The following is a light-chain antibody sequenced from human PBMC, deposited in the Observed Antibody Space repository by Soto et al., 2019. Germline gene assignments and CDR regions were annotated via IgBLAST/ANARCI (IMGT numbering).Light chain of an antibody. Sequence: QSVLTQPRSVSGSPGQSVTISCTGTSSDVGGYNYVSWCQQHPGKAPKLMIYDVSKRPSGVPDRFSGSKSGNTASLTISGLQAEDEADYYCCSYASSYSWVFGGGTKLTVL. V-gene: IGLV2-11*01. CDR2: DVS. CDR3: CSYASSYSWV. J-gene: IGLJ3*02. CDR1: SSDVGGYNY.